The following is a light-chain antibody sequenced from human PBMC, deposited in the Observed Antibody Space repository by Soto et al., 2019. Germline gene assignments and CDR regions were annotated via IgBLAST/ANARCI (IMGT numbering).Light chain of an antibody. CDR1: QTINNW. CDR2: DAS. V-gene: IGKV1-5*01. J-gene: IGKJ1*01. CDR3: QQYSNYSPWT. Sequence: IQMTQSPSTLSASVGDRVTITCRASQTINNWLAWYQQKPGKAPNLLIYDASILESGVPSRFSGSASGTEFTLTISSLQPDDFATYYCQQYSNYSPWTFGQGTKVEIK.